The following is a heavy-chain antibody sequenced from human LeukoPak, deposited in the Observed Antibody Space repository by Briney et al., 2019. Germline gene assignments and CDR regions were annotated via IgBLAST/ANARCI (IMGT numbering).Heavy chain of an antibody. CDR3: AREGCSSNSCYPGPNWFDP. CDR1: GYTFTGYY. Sequence: ASVKVSCKASGYTFTGYYMHWVRQAPGQGLEWVGWINPNSGGTNYAQKFQGRVTMTMDTSISTASMELSRQRSDDTAVYYCAREGCSSNSCYPGPNWFDPWGQGTLVTVSS. D-gene: IGHD2-2*01. CDR2: INPNSGGT. V-gene: IGHV1-2*02. J-gene: IGHJ5*02.